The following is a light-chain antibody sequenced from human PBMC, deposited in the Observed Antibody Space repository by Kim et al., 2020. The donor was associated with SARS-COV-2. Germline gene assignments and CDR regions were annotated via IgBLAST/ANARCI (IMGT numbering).Light chain of an antibody. Sequence: GQAVTPSFTGTSNDVVSYHRVSWYQQPPGTAPKLIIYEVSGRPSGLPHRFSGSKSGNTAPLTISLLQTEDEDDYYCSSYTSSSTLIFGGGTKVTVL. CDR1: SNDVVSYHR. V-gene: IGLV2-18*02. J-gene: IGLJ2*01. CDR3: SSYTSSSTLI. CDR2: EVS.